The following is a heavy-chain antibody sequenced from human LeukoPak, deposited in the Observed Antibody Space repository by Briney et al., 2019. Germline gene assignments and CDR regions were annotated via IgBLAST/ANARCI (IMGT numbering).Heavy chain of an antibody. D-gene: IGHD6-13*01. CDR2: INPNSGGT. CDR3: ARDSSSWYGGYYSDY. Sequence: ASVKVSCKASGYTFTGYYMHWVRQAPGQGLEWMGWINPNSGGTNYAQKFQGRVTMTRDTSISTAYMELSRLRSDDTAVYYCARDSSSWYGGYYSDYWGQGTLVTVSS. J-gene: IGHJ4*02. CDR1: GYTFTGYY. V-gene: IGHV1-2*02.